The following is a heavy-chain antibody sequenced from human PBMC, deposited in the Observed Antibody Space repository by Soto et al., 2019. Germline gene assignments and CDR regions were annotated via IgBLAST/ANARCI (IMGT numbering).Heavy chain of an antibody. D-gene: IGHD6-13*01. CDR3: ASGDTSRYGRFDP. Sequence: VGSLRLSCAASEFTFSSYWMHWVRQAPGKGLVWVSRISGDGRTTSYADSVKGRFTISRDNAKNTLFLQMNSLRVEDTAVYYCASGDTSRYGRFDPWGQGTLVTVSS. J-gene: IGHJ5*02. CDR1: EFTFSSYW. CDR2: ISGDGRTT. V-gene: IGHV3-74*01.